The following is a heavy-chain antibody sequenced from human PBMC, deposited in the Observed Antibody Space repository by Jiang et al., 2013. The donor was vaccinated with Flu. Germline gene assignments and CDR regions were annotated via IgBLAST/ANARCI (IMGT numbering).Heavy chain of an antibody. CDR2: ISHSGST. D-gene: IGHD6-19*01. V-gene: IGHV4-34*01. CDR3: ATRPTGQWLADADY. J-gene: IGHJ4*02. Sequence: LLKPSETLSLTCAVYGGSFSGYYWSWIRQSPGRGLEWIGEISHSGSTYYNPSLKSRVTISVDTSKNQFSLKLSSVTAADTAVYYCATRPTGQWLADADYWGQGTLVTVSS. CDR1: GGSFSGYY.